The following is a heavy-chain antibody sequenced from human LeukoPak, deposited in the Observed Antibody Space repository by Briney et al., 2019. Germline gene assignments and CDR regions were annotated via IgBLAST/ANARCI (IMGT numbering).Heavy chain of an antibody. CDR2: TSSGGDYT. J-gene: IGHJ5*01. Sequence: GGSLRLSCAASGFTFSISAMSWVREAPGKGLERVSRTSSGGDYTYSAGSVKGRFTISRDNSKNTLYLQMNSLRAEDTATYYCAKDRPNYYESNGHYYRRDGDSWGQGTLVTVSS. CDR1: GFTFSISA. V-gene: IGHV3-23*01. D-gene: IGHD3-22*01. CDR3: AKDRPNYYESNGHYYRRDGDS.